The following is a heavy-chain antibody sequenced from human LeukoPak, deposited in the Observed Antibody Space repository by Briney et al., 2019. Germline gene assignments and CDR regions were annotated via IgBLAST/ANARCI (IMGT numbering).Heavy chain of an antibody. Sequence: PSETLSLICTVSGGSISSYYWSWIRQPAGKGLEWIGRIYTSGSTNYNPSLKSRVTMSVDTSKNQFSLKLSSVTAADTAVYYCARFQAAQLPYYMDVWGKGTTVTVSS. CDR2: IYTSGST. CDR1: GGSISSYY. J-gene: IGHJ6*03. V-gene: IGHV4-4*07. D-gene: IGHD2-2*01. CDR3: ARFQAAQLPYYMDV.